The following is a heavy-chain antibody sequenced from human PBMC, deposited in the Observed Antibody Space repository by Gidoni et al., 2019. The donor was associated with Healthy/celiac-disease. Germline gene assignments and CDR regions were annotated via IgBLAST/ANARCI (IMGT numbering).Heavy chain of an antibody. V-gene: IGHV3-74*01. CDR3: ARDKCCSGGSCYCYYYYMDV. Sequence: EVQLVESGGGLVQPGGSLRLPCEASGFTFSSYWMHWVRQAPGKGLVWVSRINSDGSSTSYADSVKGRFTISRDNAKNTLYLQMNSLRAEDTAVYYCARDKCCSGGSCYCYYYYMDVWGKGTTVTVSS. D-gene: IGHD2-15*01. CDR1: GFTFSSYW. J-gene: IGHJ6*03. CDR2: INSDGSST.